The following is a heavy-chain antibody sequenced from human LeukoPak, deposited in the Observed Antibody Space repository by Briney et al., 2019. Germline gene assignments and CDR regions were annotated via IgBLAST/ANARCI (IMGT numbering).Heavy chain of an antibody. J-gene: IGHJ4*02. Sequence: SETLSLTCTVSGGSISSYYWSWIRQPAGKGLEWIGRIYTSGSTNYNPSLKSRVTMSVDTSKNQFSLKLSSVTAADTAVYYCARNEHYDSWSGYLGYFDYWGQGTLVTVSS. V-gene: IGHV4-4*07. D-gene: IGHD3-3*01. CDR1: GGSISSYY. CDR2: IYTSGST. CDR3: ARNEHYDSWSGYLGYFDY.